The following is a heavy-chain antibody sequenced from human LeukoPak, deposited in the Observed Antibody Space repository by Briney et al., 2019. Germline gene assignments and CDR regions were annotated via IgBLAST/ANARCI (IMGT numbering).Heavy chain of an antibody. Sequence: SETLSLTCTVSGGSISSCYWSWIRQPAGKGLEWIGRIYTSGSTNYNPSLKSRVTMSVDTSKNQFSLKLSSVTAADTAVYYCASDLDYYDSSGYSSFYYWGQGTLVTVSS. D-gene: IGHD3-22*01. J-gene: IGHJ4*02. CDR3: ASDLDYYDSSGYSSFYY. V-gene: IGHV4-4*07. CDR1: GGSISSCY. CDR2: IYTSGST.